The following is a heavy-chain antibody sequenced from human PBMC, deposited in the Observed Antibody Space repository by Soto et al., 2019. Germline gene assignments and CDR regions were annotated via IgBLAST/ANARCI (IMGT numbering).Heavy chain of an antibody. CDR2: IKSKTDGGTT. Sequence: GGSLRLSCAASGFTFSNAWMSWVRQAPGKGLEWVGRIKSKTDGGTTDYAAPVKGRFTISRDDLKNTLYLQMNSLKTEATAVYYCWGGHGWSWFDCWGQGTMVTVSS. D-gene: IGHD3-16*01. CDR1: GFTFSNAW. J-gene: IGHJ4*02. V-gene: IGHV3-15*01. CDR3: WGGHGWSWFDC.